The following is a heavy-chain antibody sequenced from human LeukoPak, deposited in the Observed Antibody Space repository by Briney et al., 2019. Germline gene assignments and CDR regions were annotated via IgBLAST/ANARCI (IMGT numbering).Heavy chain of an antibody. Sequence: GGSLRLSCAAPGFTFSDYSMNWVRQAPGKGLGWISCAGISSGTTKYAASVKGRFTISGDNAKNSLYLQMNSLRVEDTAVYYCARDNNYAFDNWGQGTLVTVSS. CDR2: AGISSGTT. CDR3: ARDNNYAFDN. J-gene: IGHJ4*02. D-gene: IGHD1-1*01. V-gene: IGHV3-48*04. CDR1: GFTFSDYS.